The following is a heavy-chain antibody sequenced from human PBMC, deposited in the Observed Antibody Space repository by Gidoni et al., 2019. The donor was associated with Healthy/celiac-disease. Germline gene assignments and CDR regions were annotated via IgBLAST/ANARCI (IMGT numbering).Heavy chain of an antibody. D-gene: IGHD3-10*01. CDR2: IYPGDSDT. J-gene: IGHJ6*02. Sequence: EVQLVQSGAEVNKPGESLKISCKGSGYSFTSYWIGWVRQMPGKGLEWMGIIYPGDSDTRYSPSCQGQVTSSAEKSISTAYLQWSSLKASDTAMYYCARGLPYGSGSYNYYYYGMDVWGQGTTVTVSS. CDR1: GYSFTSYW. V-gene: IGHV5-51*01. CDR3: ARGLPYGSGSYNYYYYGMDV.